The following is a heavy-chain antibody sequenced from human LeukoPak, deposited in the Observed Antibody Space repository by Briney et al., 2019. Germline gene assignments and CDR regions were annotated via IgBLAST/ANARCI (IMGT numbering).Heavy chain of an antibody. CDR2: VYYSGHT. Sequence: SETLSVTCTVSGGSISTYYWSWIRQPPGKGLEWIAYVYYSGHTSYNPSLKGRVTISVDTSKNQISLKLNSVTAADTAVYYCARNPYSDGFDIWGQGTMVTVSS. CDR1: GGSISTYY. D-gene: IGHD1-1*01. J-gene: IGHJ3*02. CDR3: ARNPYSDGFDI. V-gene: IGHV4-59*08.